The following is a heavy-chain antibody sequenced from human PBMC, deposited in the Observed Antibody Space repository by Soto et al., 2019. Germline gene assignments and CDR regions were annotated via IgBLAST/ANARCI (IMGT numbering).Heavy chain of an antibody. J-gene: IGHJ4*02. Sequence: SETLSLTCTVSGGSISSYYWSWIRQPPGKGLEWIGYIYSSGSTNYNPSLKSRVTISVDRSKNQLSLKRSSVTAADTAVYYCARGTTTVTTFDYWGQGTLVTVS. D-gene: IGHD4-17*01. CDR1: GGSISSYY. V-gene: IGHV4-59*12. CDR2: IYSSGST. CDR3: ARGTTTVTTFDY.